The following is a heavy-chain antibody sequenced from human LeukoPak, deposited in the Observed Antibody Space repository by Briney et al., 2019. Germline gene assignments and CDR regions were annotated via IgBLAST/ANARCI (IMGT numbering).Heavy chain of an antibody. CDR1: GLTFTNAW. Sequence: GGSLRLSCSASGLTFTNAWMNWVRQAPGEGLDWVGRIASKTDGGATDYAAPVKGRFTISRDDSKNTLNLQMNSLKTEDTAVYYCTTGIRGDWGQGTLVTVSS. D-gene: IGHD3-10*01. J-gene: IGHJ4*02. CDR2: IASKTDGGAT. V-gene: IGHV3-15*07. CDR3: TTGIRGD.